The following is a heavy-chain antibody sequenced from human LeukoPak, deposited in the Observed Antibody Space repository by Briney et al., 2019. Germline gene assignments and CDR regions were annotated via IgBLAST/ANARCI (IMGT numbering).Heavy chain of an antibody. Sequence: GGSLRLSCAASGFTFSSYAMSWVRRAPGKGLEWVGRIRSKANSYATAYAASVKGRFTISRDDSKNTAYLQMNSLKTEDTAVYYCTRLGSYYYYYGMDVWGQGTTVTVSS. CDR2: IRSKANSYAT. CDR1: GFTFSSYA. D-gene: IGHD1-26*01. V-gene: IGHV3-73*01. CDR3: TRLGSYYYYYGMDV. J-gene: IGHJ6*02.